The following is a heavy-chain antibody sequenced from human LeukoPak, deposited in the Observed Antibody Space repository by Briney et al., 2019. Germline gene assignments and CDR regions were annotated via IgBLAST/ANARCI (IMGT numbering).Heavy chain of an antibody. D-gene: IGHD2-21*01. CDR2: MRYSGGD. CDR1: GGSISSRSHS. Sequence: PSETLSLTCTLSGGSISSRSHSWGWIRQPPGKGLEWIGTMRYSGGDHYNPSLMSRVTISVDTTQNHFSLRLSSVTAADTAVYYCARHSGLEVVSPYFDYWGQGTLVTVSS. CDR3: ARHSGLEVVSPYFDY. J-gene: IGHJ4*02. V-gene: IGHV4-39*01.